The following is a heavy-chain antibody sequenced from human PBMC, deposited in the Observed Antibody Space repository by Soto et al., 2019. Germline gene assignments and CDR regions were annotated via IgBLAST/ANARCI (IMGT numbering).Heavy chain of an antibody. CDR1: GGTFSSYA. V-gene: IGHV1-69*01. CDR3: ARDRWGLERPGDLDY. CDR2: IIPIFGTA. Sequence: QVQLVQSGAEVKKPGSSVKVSCKASGGTFSSYAISWVRQAPGQRLEWMGGIIPIFGTANYAQKFQGRVTITADESTSTAYMELSSLRSEDTAVYYCARDRWGLERPGDLDYWGQGTLVTVSS. J-gene: IGHJ4*02. D-gene: IGHD1-1*01.